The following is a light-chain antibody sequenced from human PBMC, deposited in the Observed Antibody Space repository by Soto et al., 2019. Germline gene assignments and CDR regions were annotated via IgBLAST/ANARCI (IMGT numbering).Light chain of an antibody. V-gene: IGKV3-20*01. CDR1: QSVRGSY. J-gene: IGKJ2*01. Sequence: DIVLTQSPGTLSLSPGERATLSCRASQSVRGSYLAWYQQKPGQAPRLLIYGASSMATGIPDRFSGSGSGIYFTLTISRLEPEECAVYCCQQYYASPLYTFGKETTLHIK. CDR2: GAS. CDR3: QQYYASPLYT.